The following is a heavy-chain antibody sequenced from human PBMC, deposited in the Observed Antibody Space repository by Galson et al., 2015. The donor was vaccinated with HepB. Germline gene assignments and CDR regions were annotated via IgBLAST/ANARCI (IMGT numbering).Heavy chain of an antibody. V-gene: IGHV3-33*01. CDR2: VWYDESET. Sequence: SLRLSCAASGFTFSSYGMHWVRQAPGKGLEWLAVVWYDESETYYADSVKGRFTISRDNSKNTVYLQMNSLRAEDTALYYCARGGELRYESSDIYCWGQGTLVTVPS. CDR3: ARGGELRYESSDIYC. D-gene: IGHD3-22*01. J-gene: IGHJ4*02. CDR1: GFTFSSYG.